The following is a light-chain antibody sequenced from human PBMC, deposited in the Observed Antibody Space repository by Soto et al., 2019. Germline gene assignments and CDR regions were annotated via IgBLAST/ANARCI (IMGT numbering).Light chain of an antibody. CDR3: SSYTTSNTRQIV. V-gene: IGLV2-14*03. CDR1: SRDIGGYNY. CDR2: DVS. Sequence: QSVLTQPASESRSPGQSITISCTGTSRDIGGYNYVSRYQHHPGKAPKLLIYDVSNRPSGVSNRFSGSKSDNTASLTISGLQPEDEADYYCSSYTTSNTRQIVFGTGTKVTVL. J-gene: IGLJ1*01.